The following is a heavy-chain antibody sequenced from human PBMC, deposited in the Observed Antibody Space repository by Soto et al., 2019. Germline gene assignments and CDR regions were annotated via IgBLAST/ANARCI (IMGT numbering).Heavy chain of an antibody. CDR1: GFTFSSYA. J-gene: IGHJ5*02. Sequence: PGGSLRLSCAASGFTFSSYAMHWVRQAPGKGLEWVAVISYDGSNKYYADSVKGRFTISRDNSKNTLYLQMNSLRAEDTAVYYCAGDAHPTYIVVVVAATWNWFDPWGQGTLVTVSS. CDR2: ISYDGSNK. V-gene: IGHV3-30-3*01. CDR3: AGDAHPTYIVVVVAATWNWFDP. D-gene: IGHD2-15*01.